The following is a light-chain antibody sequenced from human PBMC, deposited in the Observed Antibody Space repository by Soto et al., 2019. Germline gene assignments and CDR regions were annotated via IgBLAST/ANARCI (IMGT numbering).Light chain of an antibody. J-gene: IGKJ1*01. Sequence: EIVLTQSPVTLSLSPGEGATLSCKASQSISIDLAWYQQKPGQVPRLLIYDASSRATGIPGRFTGSGSGTDFTLTISSLEPEDFAVYYCLQRGNWPRTWAFGQGTKVEV. CDR3: LQRGNWPRTWA. CDR2: DAS. CDR1: QSISID. V-gene: IGKV3-11*01.